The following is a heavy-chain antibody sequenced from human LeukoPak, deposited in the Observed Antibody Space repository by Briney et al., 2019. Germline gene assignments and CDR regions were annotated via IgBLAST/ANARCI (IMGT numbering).Heavy chain of an antibody. CDR1: GYTFTDYD. Sequence: ASVKVSCKASGYTFTDYDINWVRQATGQGLEWMGWMNPNSGNTGYTQKFQGRVTMTRDTSTSTVYMELSSLRSEDTAVYYCARAVYGGYGVNYWGQGTLVTVSS. D-gene: IGHD5-12*01. CDR2: MNPNSGNT. V-gene: IGHV1-8*01. J-gene: IGHJ4*02. CDR3: ARAVYGGYGVNY.